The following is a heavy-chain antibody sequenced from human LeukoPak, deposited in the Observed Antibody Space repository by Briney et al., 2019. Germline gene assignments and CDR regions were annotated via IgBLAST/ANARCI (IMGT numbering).Heavy chain of an antibody. V-gene: IGHV4-39*02. J-gene: IGHJ4*02. Sequence: KPSETLSPTCTVSGGSISSTSYYWGWIRQPPGKGLEWIGSFYYTGDTYYNPSLKSRVTISVDTSKNQFSLKLNYVTAADTAVYYCAREPGGFCSSTSCYTKGVFDYWGQGTLVTVSS. D-gene: IGHD2-2*02. CDR1: GGSISSTSYY. CDR3: AREPGGFCSSTSCYTKGVFDY. CDR2: FYYTGDT.